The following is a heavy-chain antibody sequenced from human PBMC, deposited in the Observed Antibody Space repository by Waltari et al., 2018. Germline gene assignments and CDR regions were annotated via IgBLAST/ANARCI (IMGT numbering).Heavy chain of an antibody. D-gene: IGHD6-19*01. CDR2: IYHSGRT. V-gene: IGHV4-38-2*01. CDR3: ARVLTVAGTDFDY. Sequence: QVQLQESGPGLVKPSETLSLTCAVSGYSISSGYYWGWIRQPPGKGLEWIGSIYHSGRTYYNPSLKSRVTISVDTSKNQFSLKRSSVTAADTAVYYCARVLTVAGTDFDYWGQGTLVTVSS. J-gene: IGHJ4*02. CDR1: GYSISSGYY.